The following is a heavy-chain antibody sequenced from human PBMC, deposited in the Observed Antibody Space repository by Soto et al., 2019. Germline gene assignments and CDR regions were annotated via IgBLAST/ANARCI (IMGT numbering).Heavy chain of an antibody. D-gene: IGHD4-17*01. J-gene: IGHJ6*02. V-gene: IGHV4-39*01. CDR3: ARHGVDYGDYASYYYYGMDV. Sequence: QMQLQESGPGLVKPSETLSLTCTVSGGSISSSTYYWGWIRQPPGKGLEWIGMIYYSGSAYYNPSLKSRVTISIDTSKNQFSLRLISVTAADTAVYYCARHGVDYGDYASYYYYGMDVWGRGTTVTVSS. CDR2: IYYSGSA. CDR1: GGSISSSTYY.